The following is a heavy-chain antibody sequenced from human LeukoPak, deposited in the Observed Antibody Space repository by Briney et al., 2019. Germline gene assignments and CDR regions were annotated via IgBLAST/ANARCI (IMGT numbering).Heavy chain of an antibody. Sequence: SETLSLTCTVSGGSITGYYWNWIRQPAGQGLEWLGRVYSSGVGNYNPSLTSRVTMSVDTSKNQFSLKLTSLTAADTAVYYCAREEFLHEIDSSGYFVYWGQGTLVTVPP. J-gene: IGHJ4*02. CDR1: GGSITGYY. V-gene: IGHV4-4*07. CDR3: AREEFLHEIDSSGYFVY. D-gene: IGHD3-22*01. CDR2: VYSSGVG.